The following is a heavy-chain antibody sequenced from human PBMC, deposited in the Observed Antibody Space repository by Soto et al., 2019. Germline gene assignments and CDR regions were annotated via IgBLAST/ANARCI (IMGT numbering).Heavy chain of an antibody. CDR2: INLTEGT. J-gene: IGHJ5*01. D-gene: IGHD2-21*01. Sequence: SETLSLTCAVSGGSFSSHYWNWIRQPPGKGLEWIGEINLTEGTKYNPSLRGRVTISADSSKSQISLRVRSVTAADTAVYYCARRAVVAVTGSLDNCLDSWGQGILVTVSS. CDR3: ARRAVVAVTGSLDNCLDS. V-gene: IGHV4-34*01. CDR1: GGSFSSHY.